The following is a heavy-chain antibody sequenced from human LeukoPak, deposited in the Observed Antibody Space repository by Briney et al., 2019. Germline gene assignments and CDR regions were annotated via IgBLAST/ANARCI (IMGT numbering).Heavy chain of an antibody. J-gene: IGHJ4*02. CDR2: IYTSGST. V-gene: IGHV4-61*02. CDR3: ARGKDYYDSSGYSPSYDY. Sequence: SQTLFLTCTVSGGSISSGSYYWSWIRQPAGKGLEWIGRIYTSGSTNYNPSLKSRVTISVDTSKNQFSLKLSSLTAADTAVYYCARGKDYYDSSGYSPSYDYWGQGTLVTVSS. CDR1: GGSISSGSYY. D-gene: IGHD3-22*01.